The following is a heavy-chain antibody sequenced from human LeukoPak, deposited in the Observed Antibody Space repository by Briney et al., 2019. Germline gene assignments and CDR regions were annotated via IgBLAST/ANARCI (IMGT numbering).Heavy chain of an antibody. V-gene: IGHV3-33*01. D-gene: IGHD3-10*01. CDR1: GFTFSSYG. Sequence: PGRSLRLSCAASGFTFSSYGMHWVRQAPGKGLEWVAVIWYDGSNKYYADSVKGRFTISRDNSKNMLYLQMNSLRAEDTAVYYCARDPYYYGSGSYLDYWGQGTLVTVSS. J-gene: IGHJ4*02. CDR2: IWYDGSNK. CDR3: ARDPYYYGSGSYLDY.